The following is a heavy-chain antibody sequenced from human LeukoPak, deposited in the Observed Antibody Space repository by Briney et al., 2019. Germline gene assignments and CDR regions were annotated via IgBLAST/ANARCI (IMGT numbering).Heavy chain of an antibody. CDR2: INPSGGDT. CDR3: AREPTGSYFYFDY. Sequence: GASVKVSCKASGYTFTSYGISWVRQAPGQGLQWMGVINPSGGDTSYAQKFQGRVTMTRDTSTSTVYMELSSLRSEDTAVYYCAREPTGSYFYFDYWGQGTLVTVSS. D-gene: IGHD1-26*01. V-gene: IGHV1-46*01. CDR1: GYTFTSYG. J-gene: IGHJ4*02.